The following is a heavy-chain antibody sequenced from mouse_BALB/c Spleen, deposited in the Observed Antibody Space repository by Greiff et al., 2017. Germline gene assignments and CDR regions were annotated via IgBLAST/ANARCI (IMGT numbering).Heavy chain of an antibody. CDR3: ASPDYDGIYYYAMDY. D-gene: IGHD2-4*01. CDR2: IWAGGST. Sequence: LQESGPGLVAPSQSLSITCTVSGFSLTSYGVHWVRQPPGKGLEWLGVIWAGGSTNYNSALMSRLSISKDNSKSQVFLKMNSLQTDDTAMYYCASPDYDGIYYYAMDYWGQGTSVTVSS. J-gene: IGHJ4*01. V-gene: IGHV2-9*02. CDR1: GFSLTSYG.